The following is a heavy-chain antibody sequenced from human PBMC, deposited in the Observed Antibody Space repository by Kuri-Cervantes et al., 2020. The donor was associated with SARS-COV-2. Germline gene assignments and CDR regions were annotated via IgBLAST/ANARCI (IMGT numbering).Heavy chain of an antibody. J-gene: IGHJ6*03. V-gene: IGHV4-34*01. D-gene: IGHD4-17*01. CDR3: ARDRTVTTLYYYYMDV. CDR1: GFTFSSYA. Sequence: SQTLSLTCAASGFTFSSYAMHWIRQPPGKGLEWIGEINHSGSTNYNPSLKSRVTISVDTSKNQFSLKLSSVTAADTAVYYCARDRTVTTLYYYYMDVWGKGTTVTVSS. CDR2: INHSGST.